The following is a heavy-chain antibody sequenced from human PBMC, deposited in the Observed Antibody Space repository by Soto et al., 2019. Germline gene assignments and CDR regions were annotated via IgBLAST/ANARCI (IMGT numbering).Heavy chain of an antibody. CDR1: GGSIRSDDYH. J-gene: IGHJ4*02. CDR3: AVCRGFSNYYFDS. CDR2: IYYTGST. V-gene: IGHV4-30-4*01. D-gene: IGHD2-15*01. Sequence: SETLSLTCTVSGGSIRSDDYHWSWIRQPPGKGLEWIGYIYYTGSTYYNPSLKSRINISGDTSKNQFSLKLSSVTAADTAVYYCAVCRGFSNYYFDSWGRGTLVTVSS.